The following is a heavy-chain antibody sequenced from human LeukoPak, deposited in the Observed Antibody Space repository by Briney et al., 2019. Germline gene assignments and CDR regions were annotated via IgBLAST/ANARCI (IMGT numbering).Heavy chain of an antibody. CDR1: GFSVSSNY. CDR2: IYSDGST. CDR3: ARVGSSDAFDI. D-gene: IGHD6-13*01. J-gene: IGHJ3*02. V-gene: IGHV3-53*01. Sequence: GGSLRLSCAASGFSVSSNYMSWVRQAPGKGLEWVSFIYSDGSTYYADSVKGRFTISRDNAKNSLYLQMNSLRAEDTAVYYCARVGSSDAFDIWGQGTMVTVSS.